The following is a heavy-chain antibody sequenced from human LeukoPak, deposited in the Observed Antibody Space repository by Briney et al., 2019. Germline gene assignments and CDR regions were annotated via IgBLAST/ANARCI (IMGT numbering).Heavy chain of an antibody. D-gene: IGHD3-10*01. J-gene: IGHJ4*02. CDR1: GGSISSGGYY. Sequence: SETLSLTCTVSGGSISSGGYYWSWIRQHPGKGLGWIGYIYYSGSTYYNPSLKSRITISVDTSKNQFSLKLSSVTAADTAVYYCAREVLWFGELMPGFFDYWGQGTLVTVSS. V-gene: IGHV4-31*03. CDR2: IYYSGST. CDR3: AREVLWFGELMPGFFDY.